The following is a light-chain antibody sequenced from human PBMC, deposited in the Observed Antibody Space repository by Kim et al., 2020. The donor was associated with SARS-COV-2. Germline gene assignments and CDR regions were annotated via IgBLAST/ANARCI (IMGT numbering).Light chain of an antibody. V-gene: IGKV1-5*01. CDR1: QSLNIW. CDR3: QQYSTYYWT. CDR2: EAS. J-gene: IGKJ1*01. Sequence: DIQMTQSPSTLSASIGDRVTITCRASQSLNIWLAWYQQKPGQAPKLLIYEASHLESGVPSRFSGSGSGTEFTLTISSLQPDDSATYYCQQYSTYYWTFGQGTKVDIK.